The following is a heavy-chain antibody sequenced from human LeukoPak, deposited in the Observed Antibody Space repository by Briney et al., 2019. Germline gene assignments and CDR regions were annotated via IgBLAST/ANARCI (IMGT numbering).Heavy chain of an antibody. V-gene: IGHV4-34*01. D-gene: IGHD3-10*01. J-gene: IGHJ4*02. CDR3: GSLHQVRGLTVFDL. Sequence: PSETQSLTCALYGGSFNDYYWNWIRQPPGKGLEWIGEINHSGRSNYNPSLRSRVTLSVDTSKNQFSLKLRSVTAADTAIYYCGSLHQVRGLTVFDLWGQGTLVTVSS. CDR2: INHSGRS. CDR1: GGSFNDYY.